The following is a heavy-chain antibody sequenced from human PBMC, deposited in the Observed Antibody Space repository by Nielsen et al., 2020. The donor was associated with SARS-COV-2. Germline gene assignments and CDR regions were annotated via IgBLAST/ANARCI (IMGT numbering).Heavy chain of an antibody. Sequence: GESLKISCAASGFTFSSYWVHWVRQAPGKGLVWVSRINSDGSSTSYADSVKGRFTISRDNAKNTLYLQMNSLRAEDTAVYYCARDVKTVWFQGLGRYYYYYMDVWGKGTTVTVSS. CDR3: ARDVKTVWFQGLGRYYYYYMDV. V-gene: IGHV3-74*01. J-gene: IGHJ6*03. D-gene: IGHD3-10*01. CDR2: INSDGSST. CDR1: GFTFSSYW.